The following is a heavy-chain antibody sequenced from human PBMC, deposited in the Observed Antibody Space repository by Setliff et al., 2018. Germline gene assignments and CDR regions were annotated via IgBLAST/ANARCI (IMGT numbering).Heavy chain of an antibody. Sequence: PSETLSLTCTVSGGSISSYYWSWIRQPAGKGLEWIGRIYTSGSTNYNPSLKSRVTMSVDTSKNQFSLKLSSVTAADTAVYYCARVSTVTTWPYYYYMDVWGKGTTVTISS. D-gene: IGHD4-4*01. CDR3: ARVSTVTTWPYYYYMDV. CDR2: IYTSGST. J-gene: IGHJ6*03. V-gene: IGHV4-4*07. CDR1: GGSISSYY.